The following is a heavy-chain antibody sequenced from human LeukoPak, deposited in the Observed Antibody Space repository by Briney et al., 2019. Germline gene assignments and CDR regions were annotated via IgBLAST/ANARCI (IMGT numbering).Heavy chain of an antibody. CDR3: ARDRYYYDSGSYYDY. J-gene: IGHJ4*02. Sequence: PSETLSLTCTVSGGSFSGFYWSWLRQAAGLPLEWIGRTYTNGGTSYNPSLKSRVTMSVDTSDNQFSLRLRSVTAADTAVYYCARDRYYYDSGSYYDYWGRGTLVIVSS. CDR2: TYTNGGT. D-gene: IGHD3-10*01. CDR1: GGSFSGFY. V-gene: IGHV4-4*07.